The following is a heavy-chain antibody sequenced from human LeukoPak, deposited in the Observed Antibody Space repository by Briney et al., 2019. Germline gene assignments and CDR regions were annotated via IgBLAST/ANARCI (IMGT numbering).Heavy chain of an antibody. D-gene: IGHD5-18*01. CDR2: IYYSGST. J-gene: IGHJ4*02. CDR3: ARQNTAMVPEGSLDY. Sequence: SETLSLTCTVSGGSISSSSYYWGWIRQPPGKGLEWIGSIYYSGSTYYNPSLKSRVTISVDTSKNQFSLKLSSVTAADTAVYYCARQNTAMVPEGSLDYWGQGTLVTVSS. V-gene: IGHV4-39*01. CDR1: GGSISSSSYY.